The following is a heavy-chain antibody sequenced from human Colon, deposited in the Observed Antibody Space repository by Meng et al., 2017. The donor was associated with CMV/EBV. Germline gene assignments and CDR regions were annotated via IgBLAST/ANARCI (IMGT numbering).Heavy chain of an antibody. Sequence: QVQLQKWGAGLLKPSETLSHTCGVYNGSFSGYFWTWTRQPPGKGLEWIGEIFRDGSTKYNPSLQSRVTMSVDTSKNHFSLNLRSVTAADTAVYFCARATKPNCWEVLEYWGQGTLVTVSS. V-gene: IGHV4-34*12. CDR2: IFRDGST. D-gene: IGHD2-2*01. J-gene: IGHJ4*02. CDR1: NGSFSGYF. CDR3: ARATKPNCWEVLEY.